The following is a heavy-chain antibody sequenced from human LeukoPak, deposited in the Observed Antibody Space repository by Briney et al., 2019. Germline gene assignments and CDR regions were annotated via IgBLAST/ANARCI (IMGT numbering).Heavy chain of an antibody. V-gene: IGHV4-39*01. D-gene: IGHD6-13*01. CDR2: IYYSGST. CDR1: GYSISSSYY. Sequence: KPSETLSLTCTVSGYSISSSYYWGWIRQPPGKGLEWIGSIYYSGSTYYNPSLKSRVTISVDTSKNQFSLKLTSVTAADTAMYYCARLVGSSWYHEVLFGRDYWGQGTLVTVSS. J-gene: IGHJ4*02. CDR3: ARLVGSSWYHEVLFGRDY.